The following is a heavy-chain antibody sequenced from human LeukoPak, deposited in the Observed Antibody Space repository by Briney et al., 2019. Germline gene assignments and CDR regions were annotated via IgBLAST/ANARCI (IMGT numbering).Heavy chain of an antibody. CDR1: GFTFSSYG. Sequence: GGTLRLSCAASGFTFSSYGMTWVRQAPGKGLEWVSTISSSGGSTYYADSVKGRFTISRGNSKNTLYLQVNSLRAEDTAVYYCAKEVGPFDYWGQGTLVTVSS. J-gene: IGHJ4*02. V-gene: IGHV3-23*01. D-gene: IGHD3/OR15-3a*01. CDR3: AKEVGPFDY. CDR2: ISSSGGST.